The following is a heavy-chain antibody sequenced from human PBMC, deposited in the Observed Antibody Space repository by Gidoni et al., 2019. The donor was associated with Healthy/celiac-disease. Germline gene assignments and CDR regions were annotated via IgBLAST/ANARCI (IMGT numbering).Heavy chain of an antibody. CDR2: ISAYNGNT. Sequence: QVQLLQSGAEVKKPGASVQVSCKASGYTFTSYGISWVRQAPGKGLEWIGWISAYNGNTNYAQKLQGRVTMTTDTSTSTAYMELRSLRSDDTAVDYCARDLVGDYEDYWGQGTLVTVSS. V-gene: IGHV1-18*01. D-gene: IGHD1-26*01. J-gene: IGHJ4*02. CDR1: GYTFTSYG. CDR3: ARDLVGDYEDY.